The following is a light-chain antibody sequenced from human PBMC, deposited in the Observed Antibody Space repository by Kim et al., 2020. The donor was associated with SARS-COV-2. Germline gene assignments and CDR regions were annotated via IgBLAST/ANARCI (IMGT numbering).Light chain of an antibody. CDR3: KQYDKY. J-gene: IGKJ2*01. CDR2: KAS. V-gene: IGKV1-5*03. CDR1: QRNSRW. Sequence: TLAEKGGDRVIRNGRGSQRNSRWVAWYQQKPGKEPKRMITKASSLQRGGPSRCSGSGSGKEFTLTISSLQRDDFGTYYCKQYDKYVGQGTKLE.